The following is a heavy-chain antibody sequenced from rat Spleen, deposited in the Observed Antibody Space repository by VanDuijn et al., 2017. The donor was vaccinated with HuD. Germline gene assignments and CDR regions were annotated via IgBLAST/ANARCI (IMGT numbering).Heavy chain of an antibody. Sequence: EVQLVESGGGLVQPGRSLKLSCAASGFTFSNYGMAWVRQAPTKGLEWVATISYDGSSTYYRDSVKGRFTISRDNAKSTLYLQMDSLRSEDTATYYCARYMTTTGYFDYWGQGVMVTVSS. CDR1: GFTFSNYG. V-gene: IGHV5-29*01. CDR3: ARYMTTTGYFDY. CDR2: ISYDGSST. D-gene: IGHD1-10*01. J-gene: IGHJ2*01.